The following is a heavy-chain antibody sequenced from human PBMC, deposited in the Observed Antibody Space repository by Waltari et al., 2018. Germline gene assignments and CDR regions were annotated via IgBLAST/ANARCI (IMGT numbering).Heavy chain of an antibody. CDR3: AKDISEGYSSGWYYFDY. CDR1: GFTFDDYT. J-gene: IGHJ4*02. D-gene: IGHD6-19*01. CDR2: ISWDGGST. V-gene: IGHV3-43*01. Sequence: EVQLVESGGVVVQPGGSLRLSCAASGFTFDDYTMHWVRQAPGKGLEWVSLISWDGGSTYYAETVKGRFTISRDNSKNSLYLQMNSLRTEDTALYYCAKDISEGYSSGWYYFDYWGQGTLVTVSS.